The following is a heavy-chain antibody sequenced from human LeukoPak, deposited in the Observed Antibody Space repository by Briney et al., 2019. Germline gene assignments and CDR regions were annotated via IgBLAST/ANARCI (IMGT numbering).Heavy chain of an antibody. CDR1: GGSISSYD. CDR3: ARHSIVGQWLVPFDY. CDR2: IYYSGST. V-gene: IGHV4-59*08. D-gene: IGHD6-19*01. J-gene: IGHJ4*02. Sequence: SETLSLTCTVSGGSISSYDWTWIRQPPGKGLEWIGYIYYSGSTNYNPSLKSRVTISVDTSKNQFSLKLSSVTAADTAVYYCARHSIVGQWLVPFDYWGQGTLVTVSS.